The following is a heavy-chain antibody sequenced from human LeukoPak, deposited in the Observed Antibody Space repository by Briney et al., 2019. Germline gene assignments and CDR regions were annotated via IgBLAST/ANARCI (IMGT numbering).Heavy chain of an antibody. Sequence: GGSLRLSCSAPGFIFSGYGMYWVRQAPGKGLEYVSAISLNGGSTYYAESVKGRFTISRDNSKNTLSLQMRSLRVEDTAVYYCVKTFGAVAENFDYWGQGTLVTVSS. D-gene: IGHD6-19*01. CDR2: ISLNGGST. CDR3: VKTFGAVAENFDY. J-gene: IGHJ4*02. CDR1: GFIFSGYG. V-gene: IGHV3-64D*06.